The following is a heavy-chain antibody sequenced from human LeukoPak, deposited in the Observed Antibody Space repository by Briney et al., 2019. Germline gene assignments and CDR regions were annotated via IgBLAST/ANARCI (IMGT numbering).Heavy chain of an antibody. V-gene: IGHV3-20*04. Sequence: PGGSLRLSCAASGFTFDDYGMSWVRQAPGKGLEWVSGINWDGGSTGYADSVKGRFTISRDNAKNSLYLQMNSLRAEDTALYYRARTKQQLVLDAFDIWGQGTMVTVPS. CDR3: ARTKQQLVLDAFDI. D-gene: IGHD6-13*01. CDR1: GFTFDDYG. J-gene: IGHJ3*02. CDR2: INWDGGST.